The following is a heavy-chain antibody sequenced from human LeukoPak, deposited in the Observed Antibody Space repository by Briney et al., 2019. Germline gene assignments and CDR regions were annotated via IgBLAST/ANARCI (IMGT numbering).Heavy chain of an antibody. CDR2: ISSNGGST. CDR1: GFTFSSYA. CDR3: ARDGPYGSGSTGIDY. Sequence: PGGSLRLSCAASGFTFSSYAMHLVRQAPGKGLEYVSAISSNGGSTYYANSVKGRFTISRDNSKNTLYLQMGSLRAEDMAVYYCARDGPYGSGSTGIDYWGQGTLVTVSS. D-gene: IGHD3-10*01. J-gene: IGHJ4*02. V-gene: IGHV3-64*01.